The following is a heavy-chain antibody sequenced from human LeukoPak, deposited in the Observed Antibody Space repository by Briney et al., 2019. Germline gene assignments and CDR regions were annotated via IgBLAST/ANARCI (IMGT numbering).Heavy chain of an antibody. CDR1: GFTFSSYA. CDR2: ISYDGSNK. CDR3: ASGSSGSDY. V-gene: IGHV3-30-3*01. Sequence: PGGSLRLSCAASGFTFSSYAMHWVRQAPGKGLEWVAVISYDGSNKYYADSVKGRFTISRDNSKNTLYLQMNSLRAEDTAVYYCASGSSGSDYCGQGTLVTVSS. D-gene: IGHD6-6*01. J-gene: IGHJ4*02.